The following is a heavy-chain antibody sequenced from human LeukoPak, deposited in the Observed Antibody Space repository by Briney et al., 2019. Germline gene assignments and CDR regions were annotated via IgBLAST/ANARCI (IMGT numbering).Heavy chain of an antibody. CDR1: GFTFRSHA. CDR2: IYENGGTT. Sequence: GGSLRLSCVGSGFTFRSHAMSWVRQAPEKGLEFVSGIYENGGTTYYADSVKGRFTISRDNSKNTLYLQMNSLRAEDTAVYYCAKGESYDFWSGYYHFDYWGQGTLVTVSS. CDR3: AKGESYDFWSGYYHFDY. J-gene: IGHJ4*02. V-gene: IGHV3-23*01. D-gene: IGHD3-3*01.